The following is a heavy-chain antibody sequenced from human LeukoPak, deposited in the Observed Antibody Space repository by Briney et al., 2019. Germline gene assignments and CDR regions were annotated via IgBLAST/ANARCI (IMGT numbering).Heavy chain of an antibody. V-gene: IGHV4-34*01. Sequence: SETLSLTCAVYGGSFSGYYWSWIRQPPRKGLEWIGEINHSGSTNYNPSLKSRVTIAVETSKNQFSLKLRSVTAADTAVYYCARAQNHVLRYFDWLSPFDCWGQGTLVTVSS. J-gene: IGHJ4*02. D-gene: IGHD3-9*01. CDR3: ARAQNHVLRYFDWLSPFDC. CDR1: GGSFSGYY. CDR2: INHSGST.